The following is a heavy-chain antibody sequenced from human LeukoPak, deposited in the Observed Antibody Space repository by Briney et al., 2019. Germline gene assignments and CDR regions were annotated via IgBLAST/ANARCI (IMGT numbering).Heavy chain of an antibody. D-gene: IGHD3-10*01. CDR1: GYTFTGYY. J-gene: IGHJ5*02. CDR3: ARVDVLLWFGELCRGCNWFDP. V-gene: IGHV1-2*02. CDR2: INPNSGGT. Sequence: ASVKVSCKASGYTFTGYYMHWVRQAPGQGLEWMGWINPNSGGTNYAQKFQGRVTMTRDTSISTAYMELSRLRSDDTAVYYCARVDVLLWFGELCRGCNWFDPWGQGTLVTVSS.